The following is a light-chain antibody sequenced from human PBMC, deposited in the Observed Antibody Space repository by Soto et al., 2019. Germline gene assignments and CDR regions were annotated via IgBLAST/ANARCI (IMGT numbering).Light chain of an antibody. Sequence: QSALTQPPSASGSPGQSVTISCIGTSSDVGGYNYVSWYQQHPGKAPKLMIYEVSKRPSGVPDRFSGSKSGNTPSLTVSGLQAEDEADYYCSSYAASNNLGVFGGGTQLTVL. CDR2: EVS. J-gene: IGLJ2*01. CDR3: SSYAASNNLGV. CDR1: SSDVGGYNY. V-gene: IGLV2-8*01.